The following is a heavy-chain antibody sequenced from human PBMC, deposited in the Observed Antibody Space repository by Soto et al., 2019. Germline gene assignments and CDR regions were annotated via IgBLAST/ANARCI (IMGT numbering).Heavy chain of an antibody. CDR1: GFSLSNTTMG. CDR3: ARMRVFCRGASQGHFRY. D-gene: IGHD3-3*01. V-gene: IGHV2-26*01. Sequence: QVTFKESGPVLVKPTETVTLTCTVSGFSLSNTTMGVSWIRQPPGKALEWLAHIFSNDEKTYRTSLKSRLSLCEDTHKSQAVLTITYMDAVITLTDYCARMRVFCRGASQGHFRYWVQGTLVTVSS. CDR2: IFSNDEK. J-gene: IGHJ4*02.